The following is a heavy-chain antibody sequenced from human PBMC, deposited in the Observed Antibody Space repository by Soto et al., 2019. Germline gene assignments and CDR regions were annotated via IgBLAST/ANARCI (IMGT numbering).Heavy chain of an antibody. CDR3: AGGMAGLDV. CDR1: GLSFNIYW. V-gene: IGHV3-74*01. CDR2: INSDGSHT. J-gene: IGHJ6*02. Sequence: EVQLVESGGGLVQPGGSLRLSCAASGLSFNIYWMHWVRQVPGKGLVWLARINSDGSHTIYVDSVKGRFTISRDNAKNTVFLQMDSLSDEDTGVYYCAGGMAGLDVWGQGTTVTVSS.